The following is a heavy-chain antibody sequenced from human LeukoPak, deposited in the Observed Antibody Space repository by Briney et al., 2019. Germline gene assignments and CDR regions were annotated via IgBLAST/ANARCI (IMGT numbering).Heavy chain of an antibody. D-gene: IGHD1-20*01. CDR3: ARDWRITGTLPFY. Sequence: GGSLRLSCAASGFTFSSYSMNWVRQAPGKGLEWVSSISSSSSYIYYADSVKGRFTISRDNAKNSLYLQMNSLRAEDTAVHYCARDWRITGTLPFYWSQGTLVTVSS. CDR1: GFTFSSYS. J-gene: IGHJ4*02. CDR2: ISSSSSYI. V-gene: IGHV3-21*01.